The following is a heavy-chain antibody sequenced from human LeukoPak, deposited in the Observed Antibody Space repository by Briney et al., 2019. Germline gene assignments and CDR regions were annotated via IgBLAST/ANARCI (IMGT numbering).Heavy chain of an antibody. CDR2: IIPIFGTA. J-gene: IGHJ5*02. V-gene: IGHV1-69*13. Sequence: ASVKVSCKASGYTFTSYDINWVRQATGQGLEWMGGIIPIFGTANYAQKFQGRVTITADESTSTAYMELSSLRSEDTAVYYCARGVVVGYSYGEQVGWFDPWGQGTLVTVSS. CDR1: GYTFTSYD. D-gene: IGHD5-18*01. CDR3: ARGVVVGYSYGEQVGWFDP.